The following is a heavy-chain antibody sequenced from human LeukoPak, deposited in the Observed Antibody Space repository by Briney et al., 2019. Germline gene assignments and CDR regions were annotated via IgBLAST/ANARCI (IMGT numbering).Heavy chain of an antibody. Sequence: GESLKISCKASGYSFISYWIAWVRQMPGKGLEWVGIIYPGDSDIRYSPSFQGQVALSVDKSISTAYLQWSSLKASDTAMYSCARLSNPGSMGAFDVYGQGTRVTVSS. D-gene: IGHD2/OR15-2a*01. V-gene: IGHV5-51*01. CDR3: ARLSNPGSMGAFDV. CDR1: GYSFISYW. CDR2: IYPGDSDI. J-gene: IGHJ3*01.